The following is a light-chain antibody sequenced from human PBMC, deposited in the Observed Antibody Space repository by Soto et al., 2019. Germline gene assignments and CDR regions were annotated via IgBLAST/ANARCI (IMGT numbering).Light chain of an antibody. CDR1: ESIYSW. J-gene: IGKJ1*01. Sequence: IQMTQYPSTVSASVGDTVTITCRASESIYSWLAWYKQIPGKAPQLLIYKTSTLQGGVPSRFSGSGSGAEYTLTISSLQPDDFATYFCQEYNTNSRTFGQGTRV. CDR3: QEYNTNSRT. V-gene: IGKV1-5*03. CDR2: KTS.